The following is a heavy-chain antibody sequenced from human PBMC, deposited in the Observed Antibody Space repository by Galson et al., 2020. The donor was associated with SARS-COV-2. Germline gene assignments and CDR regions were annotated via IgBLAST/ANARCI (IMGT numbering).Heavy chain of an antibody. Sequence: GESLKISCKASGYTFTGYYMSWVRQAPGQGLEWMGWIDPNSGDTKYAQKFQGRVTMTRDTSISTAYMELSRLRFDDTAVYYCARVGKQQYWFDPWGQGTLVTVSS. CDR2: IDPNSGDT. V-gene: IGHV1-2*02. CDR1: GYTFTGYY. D-gene: IGHD6-13*01. J-gene: IGHJ5*02. CDR3: ARVGKQQYWFDP.